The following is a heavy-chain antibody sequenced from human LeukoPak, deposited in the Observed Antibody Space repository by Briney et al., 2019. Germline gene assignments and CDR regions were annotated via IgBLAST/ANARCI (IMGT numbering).Heavy chain of an antibody. V-gene: IGHV4-4*07. CDR2: IHTSGST. D-gene: IGHD6-19*01. Sequence: SETLSLTCTVSGGFISNYHWSWTRQPAGKGLEWIGQIHTSGSTNYNPPLKSRVSMSIDTPENQLSLTIRSVTAADTAVYYCARRDISSGWSFDHGGKGTLVSVSS. CDR1: GGFISNYH. J-gene: IGHJ4*02. CDR3: ARRDISSGWSFDH.